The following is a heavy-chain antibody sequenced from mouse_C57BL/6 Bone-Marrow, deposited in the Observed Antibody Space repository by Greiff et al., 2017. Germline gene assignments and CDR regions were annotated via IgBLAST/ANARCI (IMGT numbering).Heavy chain of an antibody. J-gene: IGHJ2*01. CDR3: ARWRDYFDY. V-gene: IGHV1-76*01. CDR2: IYPGSGNT. CDR1: GYTFTDYY. Sequence: VQLQQSGAELVRPGASVKLSCKASGYTFTDYYINWVKQRPGQGLEWIARIYPGSGNTYYNEKFKGKATLTAEKSSSTAYMHLSSLTSEDSAVYFCARWRDYFDYWGQGTTLTVSS.